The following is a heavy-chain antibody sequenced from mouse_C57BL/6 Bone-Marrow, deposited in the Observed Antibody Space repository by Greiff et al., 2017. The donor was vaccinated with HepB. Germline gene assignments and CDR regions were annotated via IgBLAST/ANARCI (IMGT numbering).Heavy chain of an antibody. Sequence: QVQLQQPGTELVKPGASVKLSCKASGYTFTSYWMHWVKQRTGQGLEWIGNINPSNGGTNYNEKFKSKATLTVDKSSSTAYMQLSSLTSEDSAVYYCARRGTYYYGSSYRFDYWGQGTTLTVSS. D-gene: IGHD1-1*01. J-gene: IGHJ2*01. CDR1: GYTFTSYW. CDR2: INPSNGGT. CDR3: ARRGTYYYGSSYRFDY. V-gene: IGHV1-53*01.